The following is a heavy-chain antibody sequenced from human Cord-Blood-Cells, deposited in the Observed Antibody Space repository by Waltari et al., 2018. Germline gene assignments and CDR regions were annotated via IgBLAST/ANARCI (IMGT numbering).Heavy chain of an antibody. J-gene: IGHJ4*02. CDR3: ARDSSGWYDY. V-gene: IGHV4-61*01. Sequence: QVQLQESGPGLVQPSETLSLTCTVSGGPVSSGSYPWSWSRQPPGKGLEWIGYIYSSGSTNYNPSLKSRVTISVDTSKNQFSLKLSSVTAADTAVYYCARDSSGWYDYWGQGTLVTVSS. D-gene: IGHD6-19*01. CDR1: GGPVSSGSYP. CDR2: IYSSGST.